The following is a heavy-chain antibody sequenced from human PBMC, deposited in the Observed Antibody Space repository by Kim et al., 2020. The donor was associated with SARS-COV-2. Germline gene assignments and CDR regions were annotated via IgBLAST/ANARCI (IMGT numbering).Heavy chain of an antibody. CDR3: AKDRNGPKQWVRPVDY. D-gene: IGHD6-19*01. J-gene: IGHJ4*02. V-gene: IGHV3-23*01. Sequence: SVKGRFTISRDNSKNTLYLKMNSLRAEDTAVYYCAKDRNGPKQWVRPVDYWGQGTLVTVSS.